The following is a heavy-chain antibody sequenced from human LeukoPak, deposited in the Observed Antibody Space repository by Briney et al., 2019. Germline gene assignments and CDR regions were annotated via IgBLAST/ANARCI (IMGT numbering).Heavy chain of an antibody. D-gene: IGHD4-17*01. Sequence: PEGSLRLSCAASGFTFSTYAMKWVRQAPGKGLEWVSYISSSSSTIYYEDSVKGRFTISRDNAKNSLYLQMNNLRDEDTAVYYCARCHGDFYYYYGMDVWGQGTTVTVSS. J-gene: IGHJ6*02. CDR1: GFTFSTYA. CDR2: ISSSSSTI. V-gene: IGHV3-48*02. CDR3: ARCHGDFYYYYGMDV.